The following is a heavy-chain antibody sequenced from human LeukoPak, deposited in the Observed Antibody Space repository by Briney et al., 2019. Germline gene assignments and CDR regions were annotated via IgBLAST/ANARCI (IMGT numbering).Heavy chain of an antibody. D-gene: IGHD3-10*01. CDR2: ISSSSSYI. CDR1: GFTFSDYY. CDR3: ARDGFMGLLVQSSRFGPGGPYYYYGMDV. J-gene: IGHJ6*02. V-gene: IGHV3-11*06. Sequence: GGSLRLSCAASGFTFSDYYMSWIRQAPGKGLEWVSSISSSSSYIYYADSVKGRFTISRDNAKNSLYLQMNSLRAEDTAVYYCARDGFMGLLVQSSRFGPGGPYYYYGMDVWGQGTTVTVSS.